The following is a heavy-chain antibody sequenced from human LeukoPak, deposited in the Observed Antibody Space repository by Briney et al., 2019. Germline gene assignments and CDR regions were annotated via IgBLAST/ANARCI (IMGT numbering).Heavy chain of an antibody. CDR3: ARDRIRSGYSADY. D-gene: IGHD3-22*01. J-gene: IGHJ4*02. V-gene: IGHV3-7*01. CDR1: GFTFSSYW. Sequence: GGSLRLSCAASGFTFSSYWMSWVRQAPGKGLEWVANIKQDGSEKYYVDSVKGRFTISRDNAKNSLYLQMNSLRAEDTAVYHCARDRIRSGYSADYWGQGTLVTVSS. CDR2: IKQDGSEK.